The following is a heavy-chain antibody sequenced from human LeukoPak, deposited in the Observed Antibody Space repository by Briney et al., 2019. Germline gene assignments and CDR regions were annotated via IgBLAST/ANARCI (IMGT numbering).Heavy chain of an antibody. CDR1: GVSMNSHY. CDR3: VVSPNQDFYDY. J-gene: IGHJ4*02. CDR2: ISGSGST. Sequence: SETLSLTCSVSGVSMNSHYLNWIRRPPGKGLEWIGFISGSGSTNYNPSLMSRVTMSLETSKRQFSLKLRSVTAADTAVYYCVVSPNQDFYDYWGQGTLVTVSS. V-gene: IGHV4-4*09.